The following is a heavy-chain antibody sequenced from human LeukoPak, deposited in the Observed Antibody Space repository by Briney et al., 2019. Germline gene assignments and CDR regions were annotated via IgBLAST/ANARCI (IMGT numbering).Heavy chain of an antibody. V-gene: IGHV4-59*01. CDR2: IYYSGST. CDR3: ARGALRYYGSGSYYNLDY. J-gene: IGHJ4*02. CDR1: GGSISSYY. Sequence: SETLSLTCTVSGGSISSYYWSWLRQPPGKGLEWIGYIYYSGSTNYNPPLKSRVTISVDTSKNQFSLMLSSVTAADTAVYYCARGALRYYGSGSYYNLDYWGQGTLVTVSS. D-gene: IGHD3-10*01.